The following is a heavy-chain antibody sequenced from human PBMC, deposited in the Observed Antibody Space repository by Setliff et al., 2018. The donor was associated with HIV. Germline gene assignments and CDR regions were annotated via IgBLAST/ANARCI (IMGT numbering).Heavy chain of an antibody. J-gene: IGHJ5*02. Sequence: PGESLKISCKASGYRFSSNWIGWVRQMPGKGLEWMGIIYPGDSDNRYSPSFQGQVTISADKFINTAYLQWSSLKASDTAMYYCASGSGIDWFDPWGQGTLVTVSS. CDR2: IYPGDSDN. CDR1: GYRFSSNW. CDR3: ASGSGIDWFDP. D-gene: IGHD3-10*01. V-gene: IGHV5-51*01.